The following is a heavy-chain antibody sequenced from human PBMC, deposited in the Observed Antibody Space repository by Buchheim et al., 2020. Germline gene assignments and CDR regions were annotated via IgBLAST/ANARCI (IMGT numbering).Heavy chain of an antibody. CDR3: ATVAGTGY. Sequence: EMQLVESGGGLVQPGGSLRLSCAASGFTFSNYEMNWVRQTPGKGLEWVSYISSSGSTTYYADSVKGRFTISRDNAKNSLYLQMNSLRAEDTAVYYCATVAGTGYWGQGTL. D-gene: IGHD6-19*01. CDR2: ISSSGSTT. J-gene: IGHJ4*02. CDR1: GFTFSNYE. V-gene: IGHV3-48*03.